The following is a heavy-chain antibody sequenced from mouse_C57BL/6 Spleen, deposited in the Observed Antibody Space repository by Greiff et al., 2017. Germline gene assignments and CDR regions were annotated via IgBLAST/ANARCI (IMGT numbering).Heavy chain of an antibody. CDR1: GYTFTSYW. J-gene: IGHJ2*01. CDR2: INPSNGGT. D-gene: IGHD4-1*01. CDR3: ARGTVGRGGYYFDY. Sequence: QVQLQQPGTELVKPGASVKLSCKASGYTFTSYWMHWVKQRPGQGLEWIGNINPSNGGTNYNEKFKSKATLTVDKSSSTAYMQHSSLTSEDSAVYYCARGTVGRGGYYFDYWGQGTTLTVSS. V-gene: IGHV1-53*01.